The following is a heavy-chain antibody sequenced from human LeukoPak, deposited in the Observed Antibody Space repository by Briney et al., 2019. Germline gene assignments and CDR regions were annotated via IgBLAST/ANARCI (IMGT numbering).Heavy chain of an antibody. CDR2: INHSGST. CDR3: ARGLKWDYVETRLWNY. Sequence: SETLSLTCAVYGGSFSGYYWSWIRQPPGKRLEWIGEINHSGSTNYNPSLKSRVTISADTSKNQFSLRLSSVTAADTAVYYCARGLKWDYVETRLWNYWGQGTLVTVSS. CDR1: GGSFSGYY. D-gene: IGHD4-17*01. V-gene: IGHV4-34*01. J-gene: IGHJ4*02.